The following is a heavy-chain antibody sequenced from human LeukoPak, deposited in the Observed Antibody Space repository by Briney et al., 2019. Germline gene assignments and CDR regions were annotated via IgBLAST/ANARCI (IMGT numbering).Heavy chain of an antibody. CDR3: AGIVWGSYRYFY. Sequence: PSQTLSLTCTVSGGSISSGGYYWSWIRQHPGKGLEWIGYIYYSGSTYYSPSLKSRVTISVDTSKNQFSLKLSSVTAADTAVYYCAGIVWGSYRYFYWGQGTLVTVSS. CDR2: IYYSGST. CDR1: GGSISSGGYY. V-gene: IGHV4-31*03. D-gene: IGHD3-16*02. J-gene: IGHJ4*02.